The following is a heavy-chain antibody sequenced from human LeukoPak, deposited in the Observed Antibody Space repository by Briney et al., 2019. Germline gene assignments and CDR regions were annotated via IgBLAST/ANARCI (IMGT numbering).Heavy chain of an antibody. CDR1: GYSFTSYY. D-gene: IGHD4-17*01. CDR3: ARDHPDYGRTSDFDY. Sequence: GESLKISCKGSGYSFTSYYMHWVRQAPGQGLEWMGRINPNSGGTNYAQKFQGRVTMTRDTSISTAYMELSRLRSDDTAVYYCARDHPDYGRTSDFDYWGQGTLVTVSS. CDR2: INPNSGGT. V-gene: IGHV1-2*06. J-gene: IGHJ4*02.